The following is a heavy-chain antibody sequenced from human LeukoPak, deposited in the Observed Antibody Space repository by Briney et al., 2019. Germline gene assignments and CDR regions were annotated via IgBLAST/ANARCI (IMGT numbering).Heavy chain of an antibody. D-gene: IGHD6-19*01. V-gene: IGHV3-23*01. CDR1: GFSFSSFA. CDR3: ARARVLVVAGFFEY. J-gene: IGHJ4*02. CDR2: IDGAASNT. Sequence: PGGSLRLSCRASGFSFSSFAMNWVRQAPGKGLEWVSSIDGAASNTYYADSVKGRFTLSRDKSKNAVFLQMNSLRVEDTAMYYCARARVLVVAGFFEYWGPGTLVTVSS.